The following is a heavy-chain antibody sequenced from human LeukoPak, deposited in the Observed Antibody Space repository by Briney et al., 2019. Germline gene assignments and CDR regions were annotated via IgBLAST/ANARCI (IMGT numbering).Heavy chain of an antibody. CDR3: AKALASPRIVVVIDAFDI. J-gene: IGHJ3*02. CDR1: GFTFSSYA. Sequence: GSSLRLSCAASGFTFSSYAMHWVRQAPGKGLEWVAVISYDGSNKYYADSVKGRFTISRDNSKNTLYLQMKSLRAEDTAVYYCAKALASPRIVVVIDAFDIWGQGTMVTVSS. D-gene: IGHD3-22*01. V-gene: IGHV3-30*04. CDR2: ISYDGSNK.